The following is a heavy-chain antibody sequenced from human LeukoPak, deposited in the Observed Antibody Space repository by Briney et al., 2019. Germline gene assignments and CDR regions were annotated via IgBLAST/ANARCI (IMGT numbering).Heavy chain of an antibody. CDR3: AKQGDGNSGRGYFDY. D-gene: IGHD5-12*01. V-gene: IGHV3-23*01. CDR1: GFTFSDYY. J-gene: IGHJ4*02. CDR2: ISSSGGNT. Sequence: PGGSLRLSCAASGFTFSDYYMSWIRQAPGKGLEWVSGISSSGGNTNYADSVKGRFTISRDSSKNTLYLKMNSLRAEDTAVYYCAKQGDGNSGRGYFDYWGQGTLVTVSS.